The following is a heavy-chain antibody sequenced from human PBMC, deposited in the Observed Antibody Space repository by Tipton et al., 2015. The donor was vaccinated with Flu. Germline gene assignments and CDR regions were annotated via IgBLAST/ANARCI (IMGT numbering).Heavy chain of an antibody. Sequence: QLVQSGAEVKKPGESLKISCKGSGYSFTSYWIGWVRQMPGKGLEWMGIIYPGDSDTRYSPSFQGQVTISADKSISTAYLQWSSLKASDTAMYYCARGGYYDSVWGSYRLYNWFAPWGQGTLVTVSS. D-gene: IGHD3-16*02. CDR3: ARGGYYDSVWGSYRLYNWFAP. V-gene: IGHV5-51*01. CDR1: GYSFTSYW. J-gene: IGHJ5*02. CDR2: IYPGDSDT.